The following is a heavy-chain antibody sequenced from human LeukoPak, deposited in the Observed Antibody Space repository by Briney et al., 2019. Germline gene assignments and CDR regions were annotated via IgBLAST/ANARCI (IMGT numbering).Heavy chain of an antibody. V-gene: IGHV4-59*01. D-gene: IGHD3-22*01. J-gene: IGHJ4*02. Sequence: PSETLSLTCTVSGGSISSYYWSWIRQPPGKGLEWIGYIYYSGSTNYNPSLKSRVTISVDTSKNQFSLKLSSVTAADTAVCYCARESSYYDSSGYQSHFDYWGQGTLVTVSS. CDR2: IYYSGST. CDR3: ARESSYYDSSGYQSHFDY. CDR1: GGSISSYY.